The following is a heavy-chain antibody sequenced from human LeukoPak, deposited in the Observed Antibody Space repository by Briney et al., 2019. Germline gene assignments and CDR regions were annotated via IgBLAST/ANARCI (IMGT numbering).Heavy chain of an antibody. D-gene: IGHD6-25*01. CDR2: INGDGSTT. Sequence: QSGGSLRLSCAASGFTFSSYWMHWVRQGPGKGLVWVSRINGDGSTTHYADPVKGRFTISRDNAKNTLYLQMNSLRAEDTAVYYCARVMVSGQRHMDVWGKGTTVTVS. CDR3: ARVMVSGQRHMDV. V-gene: IGHV3-74*01. CDR1: GFTFSSYW. J-gene: IGHJ6*03.